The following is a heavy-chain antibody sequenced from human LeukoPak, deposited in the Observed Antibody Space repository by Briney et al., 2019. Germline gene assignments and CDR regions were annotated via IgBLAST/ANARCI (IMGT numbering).Heavy chain of an antibody. D-gene: IGHD3-16*02. V-gene: IGHV3-49*03. Sequence: GGSLRLSCTASGFTFGDYAMNWFRQAPGTGLEWVAFIRSKAYGGATEYAASVKGRFTISRDDSKSIVYLQMNSPKTEDTAVYYCTRGHYDYVWGSYRGSAFDIWGQGTMVTVSS. CDR1: GFTFGDYA. CDR3: TRGHYDYVWGSYRGSAFDI. CDR2: IRSKAYGGAT. J-gene: IGHJ3*02.